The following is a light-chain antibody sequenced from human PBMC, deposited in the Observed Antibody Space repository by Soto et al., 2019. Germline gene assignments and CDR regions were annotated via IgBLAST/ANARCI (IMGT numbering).Light chain of an antibody. CDR1: QSVNSNY. Sequence: EMVMTQSPAILSVSPGESATLSCRASQSVNSNYLAWYQQHPGQPPRLLIYGISTRATGIPARFSGSGSGTDFTLTISRLEPEDFAVFYCQQYGNSPITFGQGTRLEIK. CDR2: GIS. J-gene: IGKJ5*01. CDR3: QQYGNSPIT. V-gene: IGKV3-20*01.